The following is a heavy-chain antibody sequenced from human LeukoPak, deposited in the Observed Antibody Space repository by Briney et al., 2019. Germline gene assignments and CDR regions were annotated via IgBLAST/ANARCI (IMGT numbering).Heavy chain of an antibody. CDR2: ISGSGGST. J-gene: IGHJ4*02. CDR1: GFTFSSYA. V-gene: IGHV3-23*01. Sequence: GGSLRLSCAASGFTFSSYAMSWVRQAPGKGLEWVSAISGSGGSTYYADSVKGRFTISRDNSKNTLYLQMNSLRAEDTAVYYCSPSRAAGGKTDYWGQGTLVTVSS. CDR3: SPSRAAGGKTDY. D-gene: IGHD3-16*01.